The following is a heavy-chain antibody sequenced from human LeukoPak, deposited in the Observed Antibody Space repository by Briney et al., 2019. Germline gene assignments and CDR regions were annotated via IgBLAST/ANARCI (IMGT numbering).Heavy chain of an antibody. J-gene: IGHJ3*02. Sequence: GGSLRLSCAASGSTFSSYSMNWVRQAPGKGLEWVSYISSSSSTIYYADSVKGRFTISRDNAKNSLYLQMNSLRAEDTAVYYCARRIAVAGNVAFDIWGQGTMVTVSS. CDR2: ISSSSSTI. D-gene: IGHD6-19*01. V-gene: IGHV3-48*01. CDR3: ARRIAVAGNVAFDI. CDR1: GSTFSSYS.